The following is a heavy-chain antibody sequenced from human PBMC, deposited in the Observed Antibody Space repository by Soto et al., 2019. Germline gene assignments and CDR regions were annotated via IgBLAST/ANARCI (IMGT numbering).Heavy chain of an antibody. CDR2: ISWSGDNK. J-gene: IGHJ4*02. CDR1: GFTFDDYG. Sequence: ESGGGLVQPGRSLRLSCAASGFTFDDYGMHWVRQTPGKGLEWVSGISWSGDNKGYADSVKGRFTVSRDNAKNSLYLQMISLRTEDTALYYCAKADRGGVAASGGFFFDYWGQGTLVTVSS. CDR3: AKADRGGVAASGGFFFDY. V-gene: IGHV3-9*01. D-gene: IGHD6-19*01.